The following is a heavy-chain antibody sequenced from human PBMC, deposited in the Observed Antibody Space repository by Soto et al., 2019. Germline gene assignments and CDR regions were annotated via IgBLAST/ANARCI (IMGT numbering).Heavy chain of an antibody. CDR2: ISSGGSYI. J-gene: IGHJ5*02. CDR3: TRDQGGSYDSWFDP. D-gene: IGHD1-26*01. Sequence: EVQVVESGGGLVQPGGSLRLSCGFTFSMYSMNWVRQAPGKGLEWVASISSGGSYIKYADSVKGRFTISRDNAKNSVSLQMNSLRVDDTAVYFCTRDQGGSYDSWFDPWGQGTLVTVSS. V-gene: IGHV3-21*01. CDR1: FTFSMYS.